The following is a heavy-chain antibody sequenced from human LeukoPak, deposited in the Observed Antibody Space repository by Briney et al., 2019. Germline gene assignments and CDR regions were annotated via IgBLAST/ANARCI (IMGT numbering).Heavy chain of an antibody. CDR3: ARDGGYCSGGSCYRAYYYYYYYMDV. CDR1: GYTFTSYY. V-gene: IGHV1-46*01. Sequence: ASVKVSCKASGYTFTSYYMHWVRQAPGQGLEWMGIINPSGGSTSYAQKFQGRVTTTRDMSTSTVYMELSRLRSDDTAVYYCARDGGYCSGGSCYRAYYYYYYYMDVWGKGTTVTISS. CDR2: INPSGGST. J-gene: IGHJ6*03. D-gene: IGHD2-15*01.